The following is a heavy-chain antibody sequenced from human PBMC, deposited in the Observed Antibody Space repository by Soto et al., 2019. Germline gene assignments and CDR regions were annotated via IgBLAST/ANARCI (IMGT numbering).Heavy chain of an antibody. Sequence: KPSETLSLTCTVTGGTLSGYYWTWIRQSAGGGLEWIGRIYSSGSTNYNPSLKSRVAISLDTSMNHFSLRLSSVTAADTAVYYCARGQRFSDWFDPWGQGTLVTVSS. CDR1: GGTLSGYY. CDR2: IYSSGST. V-gene: IGHV4-4*07. CDR3: ARGQRFSDWFDP. J-gene: IGHJ5*02. D-gene: IGHD3-3*01.